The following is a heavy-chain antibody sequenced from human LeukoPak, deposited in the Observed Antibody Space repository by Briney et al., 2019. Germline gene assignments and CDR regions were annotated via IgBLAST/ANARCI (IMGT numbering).Heavy chain of an antibody. CDR3: AKGGFRAIIRYYFDY. D-gene: IGHD3-10*01. CDR2: ISGSGGST. CDR1: GFTFSSYA. J-gene: IGHJ4*02. V-gene: IGHV3-23*01. Sequence: SGGSLRLSCAASGFTFSSYAMSGVRQAPGKGLDWVSAISGSGGSTYYADSVKGRFTISRDNSKNTLYLQMNSLRAEDTAVYYCAKGGFRAIIRYYFDYWGQGTLVTVSS.